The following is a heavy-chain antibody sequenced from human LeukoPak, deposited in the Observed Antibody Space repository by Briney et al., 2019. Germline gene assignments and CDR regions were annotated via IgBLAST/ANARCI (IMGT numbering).Heavy chain of an antibody. CDR2: ISTYSTYT. V-gene: IGHV3-11*03. D-gene: IGHD3-10*01. J-gene: IGHJ4*02. CDR3: ATYYYASGSSD. CDR1: GFIFSDYS. Sequence: KPGGSLRLSCAASGFIFSDYSMSWIRQAPGKGLEWVSYISTYSTYTHYADSVRGRFTISRDNAKNSLYLQMNSLRAEDTAVYYCATYYYASGSSDWGQGTLVTVSS.